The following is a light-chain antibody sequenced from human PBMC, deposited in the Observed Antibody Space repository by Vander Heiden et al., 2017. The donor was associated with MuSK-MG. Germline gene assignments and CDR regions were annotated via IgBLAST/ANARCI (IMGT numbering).Light chain of an antibody. J-gene: IGKJ2*01. CDR2: LGS. CDR1: QSLLHRNGFNY. V-gene: IGKV2-28*01. Sequence: DIVMTQSPLSLPVTPGEPASISCRSSQSLLHRNGFNYLDWYLQKPGQSPQLLIFLGSNRASGVPDRFSGSGSGTDFTLKSSRVEPEDVGVYYCMQALQTPRTFGQGTKLEIK. CDR3: MQALQTPRT.